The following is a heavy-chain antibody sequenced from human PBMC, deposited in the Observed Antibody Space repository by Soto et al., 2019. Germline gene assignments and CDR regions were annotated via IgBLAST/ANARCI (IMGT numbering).Heavy chain of an antibody. CDR1: GFTFISYA. D-gene: IGHD6-19*01. J-gene: IGHJ4*02. CDR2: ISGSGGST. CDR3: AKVRIAVAGTSSV. Sequence: WGSLRLSCAASGFTFISYAISFFRHSPFKGLEWVSAISGSGGSTYYADSVKGRFTISRDNSKNTLYLQMNSLRAEDTAVYYCAKVRIAVAGTSSVGGQGTLVTVSS. V-gene: IGHV3-23*01.